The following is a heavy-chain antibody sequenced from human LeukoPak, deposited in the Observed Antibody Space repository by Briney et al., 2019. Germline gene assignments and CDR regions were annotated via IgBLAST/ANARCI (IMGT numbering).Heavy chain of an antibody. V-gene: IGHV5-51*01. CDR2: IYPGDSDI. Sequence: GESLKISCKGSGYRFTNYWIGWVRQMPGKGLEWMGIIYPGDSDIRYSPSFQGQVTISADKSISTAYLQCSSLKASETPMYYCASPWDGLLFYVYWGQGTLVTVSS. CDR1: GYRFTNYW. CDR3: ASPWDGLLFYVY. J-gene: IGHJ4*02. D-gene: IGHD5-18*01.